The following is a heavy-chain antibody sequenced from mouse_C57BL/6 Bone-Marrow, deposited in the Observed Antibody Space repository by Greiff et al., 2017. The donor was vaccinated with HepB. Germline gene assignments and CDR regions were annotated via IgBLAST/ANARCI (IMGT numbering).Heavy chain of an antibody. J-gene: IGHJ4*01. CDR2: IDPSDSYT. CDR3: AREAYYSNLYYAMDY. D-gene: IGHD2-5*01. Sequence: VQLQQPGAELVRPGTSVKLSCKASGYTFTSYWMHWVKQRPGQGLEWIGVIDPSDSYTNYNQKFKGKATLTVDTSSSTAYMQLSSLTSEDSAVYYCAREAYYSNLYYAMDYWGQGTSVTVSS. V-gene: IGHV1-59*01. CDR1: GYTFTSYW.